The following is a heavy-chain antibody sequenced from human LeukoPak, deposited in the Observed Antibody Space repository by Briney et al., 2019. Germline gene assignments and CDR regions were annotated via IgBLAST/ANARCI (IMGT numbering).Heavy chain of an antibody. CDR3: ARDSNDRSVRGVFGWADY. V-gene: IGHV1-18*01. CDR2: ISAYNGNT. J-gene: IGHJ4*02. CDR1: GYTFTSYG. Sequence: ASVKVSCKASGYTFTSYGISWVRQAPGQGLEWMGWISAYNGNTNYAQKLQGRVTMTTDTSTSTAYMELRSLRSDDTAVYYCARDSNDRSVRGVFGWADYWGQGTLVTVSS. D-gene: IGHD3-10*01.